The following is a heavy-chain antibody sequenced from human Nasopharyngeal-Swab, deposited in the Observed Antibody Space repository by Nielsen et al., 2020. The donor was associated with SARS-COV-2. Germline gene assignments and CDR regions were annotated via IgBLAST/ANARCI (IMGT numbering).Heavy chain of an antibody. CDR2: FDPEDGET. V-gene: IGHV1-24*01. CDR1: GYTFTSYD. D-gene: IGHD1-26*01. CDR3: ATDYALGGATTVDY. J-gene: IGHJ4*02. Sequence: ASVKVSCKASGYTFTSYDINWVRQASGKGLEWMGGFDPEDGETIYAQKFQGRVTMTEDTSTDTAYMELSSLRSEDTAVYYCATDYALGGATTVDYWGRGTLVTVSS.